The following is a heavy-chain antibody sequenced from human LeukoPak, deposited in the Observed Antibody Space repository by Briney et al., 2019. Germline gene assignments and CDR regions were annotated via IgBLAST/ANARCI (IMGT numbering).Heavy chain of an antibody. Sequence: GGSLRLSCAASGFTFSSYAMSWVRQAPGKGLEWVSAISGSGGSTYYADSVKGRFTISRDNSKNTLYLQMNSLRAEDTAVYYCVKDRPCDPCMPMDAWGQGTMVTVSS. CDR1: GFTFSSYA. V-gene: IGHV3-23*01. CDR3: VKDRPCDPCMPMDA. CDR2: ISGSGGST. D-gene: IGHD2-2*01. J-gene: IGHJ3*01.